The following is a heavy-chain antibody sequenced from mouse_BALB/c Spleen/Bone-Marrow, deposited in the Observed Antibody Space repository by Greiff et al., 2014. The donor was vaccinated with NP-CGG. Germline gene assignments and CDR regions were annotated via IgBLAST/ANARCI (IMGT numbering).Heavy chain of an antibody. J-gene: IGHJ4*01. CDR1: GYTFSSYW. CDR3: ARAYYVNYDAMDY. CDR2: ILPGSGST. D-gene: IGHD2-10*01. Sequence: QVQLQQSGAELMKPGASMKISCKATGYTFSSYWVEWVKQRPGHGLEWIGEILPGSGSTNYNERFKGKATFTADTSSNTAYMQLSSLTSEDSAVYYCARAYYVNYDAMDYLGQGTSVTVSS. V-gene: IGHV1-9*01.